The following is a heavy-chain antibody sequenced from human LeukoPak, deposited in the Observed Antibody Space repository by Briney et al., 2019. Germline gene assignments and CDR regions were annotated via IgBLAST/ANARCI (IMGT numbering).Heavy chain of an antibody. J-gene: IGHJ4*02. V-gene: IGHV3-23*01. CDR2: ISGSGGST. CDR1: GFTFSNYW. Sequence: GGSLRLSCAASGFTFSNYWMHWVRQAPGKGLEWVSAISGSGGSTYYADSVKGRFTISRDNSKNTLYLQMNSLRAEDTAVYYCAKDLTGDLNYWGQGTLVTVSS. D-gene: IGHD7-27*01. CDR3: AKDLTGDLNY.